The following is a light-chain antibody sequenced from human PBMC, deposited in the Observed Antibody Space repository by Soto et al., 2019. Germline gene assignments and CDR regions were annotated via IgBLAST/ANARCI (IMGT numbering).Light chain of an antibody. Sequence: EIQLTQSPGTLSLSPGERATLSCRASQSINSDYLAWYQQRLGQAPRLLIYGASNRATGIPDRFSGSGSGTDFTLTISRLEPEDFAVYYCQQYGSSGTFGQGTKVDI. V-gene: IGKV3-20*01. CDR1: QSINSDY. J-gene: IGKJ1*01. CDR3: QQYGSSGT. CDR2: GAS.